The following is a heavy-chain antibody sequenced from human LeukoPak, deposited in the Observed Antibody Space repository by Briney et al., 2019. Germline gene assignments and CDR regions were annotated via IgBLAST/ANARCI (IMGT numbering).Heavy chain of an antibody. CDR1: GFTFSSYA. V-gene: IGHV3-23*01. CDR2: ISGSGGST. CDR3: AKGGFRLTTVTRPES. Sequence: GGSLRLSCAASGFTFSSYAMSWVRQAPGKGLEWVSAISGSGGSTHYADSVKGRFTISRDNSKNTLYLQMNSLRAEDTAVYYCAKGGFRLTTVTRPESWGQGTLVTVSS. J-gene: IGHJ4*02. D-gene: IGHD4-17*01.